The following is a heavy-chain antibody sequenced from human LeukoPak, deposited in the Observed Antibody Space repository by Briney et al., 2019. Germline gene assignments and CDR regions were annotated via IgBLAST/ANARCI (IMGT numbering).Heavy chain of an antibody. CDR1: GFTVSSNY. CDR3: AASNTDILTAYLGYYYMDV. Sequence: PGGSLRLSCAASGFTVSSNYMSWVRQAPGKGLEWVSVIYSGGSTYYADSVKGRFTISRDNSKNTLYLQMNSLRAEDTAVYYCAASNTDILTAYLGYYYMDVWGKGTTVTISS. D-gene: IGHD3-9*01. J-gene: IGHJ6*03. V-gene: IGHV3-53*01. CDR2: IYSGGST.